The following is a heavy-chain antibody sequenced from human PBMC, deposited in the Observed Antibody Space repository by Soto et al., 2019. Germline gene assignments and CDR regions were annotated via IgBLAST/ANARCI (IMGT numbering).Heavy chain of an antibody. Sequence: QVQLVESGGGVVQPGRSLRLSCAASEFTFSSYAMHWVRQAPGKGLEWVAVISYDGSSKYYADTVKGRFTISRDNSKNTMYLQMNSLRAEDTAVYYCARVAGYYYYHYGMDVWGQGTTVTVSS. V-gene: IGHV3-30-3*01. CDR3: ARVAGYYYYHYGMDV. CDR1: EFTFSSYA. D-gene: IGHD6-19*01. J-gene: IGHJ6*02. CDR2: ISYDGSSK.